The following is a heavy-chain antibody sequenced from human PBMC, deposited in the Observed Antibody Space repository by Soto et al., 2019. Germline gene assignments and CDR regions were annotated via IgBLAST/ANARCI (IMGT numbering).Heavy chain of an antibody. J-gene: IGHJ6*02. CDR3: GRFVLFSAPADYGLAV. D-gene: IGHD2-2*01. CDR1: GFTFSSYA. V-gene: IGHV3-64*02. Sequence: GGSLRLSCAASGFTFSSYAMHWVRQAPGKGLESVSAINANGGSTYYTDSVKGRFTISRDNSKSTLYLQMGSLRPEDMAVYYCGRFVLFSAPADYGLAVWGQGLTVTASS. CDR2: INANGGST.